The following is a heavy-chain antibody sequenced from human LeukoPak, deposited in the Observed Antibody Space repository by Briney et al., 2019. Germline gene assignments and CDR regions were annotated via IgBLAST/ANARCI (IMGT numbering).Heavy chain of an antibody. J-gene: IGHJ3*02. CDR1: GGTCSSYA. Sequence: SVKVSCKASGGTCSSYAISWVRQAPGQGLEWMGRIIPILGIANYAQKFQGRVTITADKSTSTAYMELSSLRSEDTAVYYCARVTAGTGAFDIWGQGTMVTVSS. V-gene: IGHV1-69*04. CDR3: ARVTAGTGAFDI. D-gene: IGHD6-19*01. CDR2: IIPILGIA.